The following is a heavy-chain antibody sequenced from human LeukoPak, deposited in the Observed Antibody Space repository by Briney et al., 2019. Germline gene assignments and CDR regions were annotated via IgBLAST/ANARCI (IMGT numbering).Heavy chain of an antibody. J-gene: IGHJ3*02. D-gene: IGHD3-10*01. CDR2: ISSSSSDT. Sequence: GGSLRLSCAASGFTFSDYYMSWIRQAPGKGLEWVSYISSSSSDTNYADSVKGRFTISRDNAKNSLYLQMNSLRADDTAVYYCARDETHHSGSGNYSPDAFDIWGLGTMVTVSS. V-gene: IGHV3-11*05. CDR1: GFTFSDYY. CDR3: ARDETHHSGSGNYSPDAFDI.